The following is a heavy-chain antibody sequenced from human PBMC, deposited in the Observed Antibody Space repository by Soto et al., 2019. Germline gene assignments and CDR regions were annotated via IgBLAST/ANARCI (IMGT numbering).Heavy chain of an antibody. J-gene: IGHJ4*02. CDR2: IDPSGGST. Sequence: ASVKVSCKASGYTFTSYYMHWVRQAPGQGLEWMGIIDPSGGSTSYAQKFQGRVTMTRDTSTSTVYMELSSLRSEDTAVYYCARARERIAARPFDYWGQGTLVTAPQ. D-gene: IGHD6-6*01. V-gene: IGHV1-46*01. CDR1: GYTFTSYY. CDR3: ARARERIAARPFDY.